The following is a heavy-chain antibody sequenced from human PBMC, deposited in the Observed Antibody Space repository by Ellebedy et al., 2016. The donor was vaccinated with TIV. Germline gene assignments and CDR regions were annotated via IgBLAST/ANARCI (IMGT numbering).Heavy chain of an antibody. CDR1: GYTFTSYR. CDR2: INPSGGSA. J-gene: IGHJ4*02. V-gene: IGHV1-46*01. CDR3: VRDWDSSGDY. Sequence: ASVKASCKASGYTFTSYRMHWVRQAPGQGLEWMGIINPSGGSATYAQKFQGRVTMTRDRSTRTVYMELVSLRSEDTAVYYCVRDWDSSGDYWGQGTLVTVPS. D-gene: IGHD6-19*01.